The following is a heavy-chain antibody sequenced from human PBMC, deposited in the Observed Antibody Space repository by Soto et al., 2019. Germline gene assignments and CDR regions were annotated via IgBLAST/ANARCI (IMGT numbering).Heavy chain of an antibody. Sequence: QVQLVQSGAEVKKPGASVKVSCKASGYTFTSCFIHWVRQAPGQGLEWMGIINPSGGGTSYAHKFQGRVTMTRDTSTGLVYMELSSLRSEDTAIYYCARDPEGNYGSGSGCDYWGQGTLVTVSS. CDR3: ARDPEGNYGSGSGCDY. V-gene: IGHV1-46*01. D-gene: IGHD3-10*01. J-gene: IGHJ4*02. CDR2: INPSGGGT. CDR1: GYTFTSCF.